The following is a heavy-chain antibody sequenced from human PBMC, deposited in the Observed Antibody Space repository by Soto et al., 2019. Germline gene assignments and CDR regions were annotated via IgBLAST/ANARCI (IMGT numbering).Heavy chain of an antibody. D-gene: IGHD1-26*01. J-gene: IGHJ4*02. CDR3: ARAKVREWELSYYFDY. Sequence: VEVWCKEYRGTFGSYANSWVRQATGEGLEWMGGIIPIFGTATYAQKFQGRVTITADESTSTAYMELSSLRSEGTAVYSCARAKVREWELSYYFDYWGQGTLVTVSS. V-gene: IGHV1-69*13. CDR1: RGTFGSYA. CDR2: IIPIFGTA.